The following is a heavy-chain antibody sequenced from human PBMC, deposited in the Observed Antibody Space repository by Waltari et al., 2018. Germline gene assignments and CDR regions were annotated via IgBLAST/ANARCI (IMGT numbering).Heavy chain of an antibody. CDR1: GYTFTSYD. Sequence: QVQLVQSWAEVKKPGASVTVSCKASGYTFTSYDINWMRQATGQGLGWMGWLNPNSGNPGYAQKFQGRVIMTRNTSISTAYMELSSLRSEETAMYYCAGGMDFDYWGQGTLVTGSS. J-gene: IGHJ4*02. CDR2: LNPNSGNP. CDR3: AGGMDFDY. V-gene: IGHV1-8*01.